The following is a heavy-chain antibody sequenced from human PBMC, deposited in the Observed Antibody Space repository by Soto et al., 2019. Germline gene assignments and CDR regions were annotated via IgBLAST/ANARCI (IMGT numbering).Heavy chain of an antibody. D-gene: IGHD3-22*01. CDR2: INAVNGNT. V-gene: IGHV1-3*05. CDR1: GYTFTSYA. Sequence: QVQLVQSGAEEKKPGASVKVSCKASGYTFTSYAMHWVRQAPGQRLEWMGWINAVNGNTKYSQKFQGRVTITRDTAASTAYMELSSLRSEDTAVYYCARVSGYYYPFAYWGQGTLVTVSS. J-gene: IGHJ4*02. CDR3: ARVSGYYYPFAY.